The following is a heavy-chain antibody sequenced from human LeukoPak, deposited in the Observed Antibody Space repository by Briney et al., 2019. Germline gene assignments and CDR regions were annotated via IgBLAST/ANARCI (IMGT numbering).Heavy chain of an antibody. CDR1: GGSISSYY. CDR3: ARDYEYYFDY. J-gene: IGHJ4*02. Sequence: SQTLSLTCTVSGGSISSYYWSWIRQPPGKRLEWIGYIYYSGSTNYNPSLKSRVTISVDTSKNQFSLKLSSVTAADTAVYYCARDYEYYFDYWGQGTLVTVSS. D-gene: IGHD3-16*01. CDR2: IYYSGST. V-gene: IGHV4-59*01.